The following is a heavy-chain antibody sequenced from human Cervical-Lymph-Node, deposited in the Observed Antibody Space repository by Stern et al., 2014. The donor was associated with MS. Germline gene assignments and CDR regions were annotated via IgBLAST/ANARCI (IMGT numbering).Heavy chain of an antibody. CDR1: GDSINTSPYH. CDR3: ARRLGVGVTRLRYFDL. D-gene: IGHD1-26*01. J-gene: IGHJ2*01. CDR2: VYYTGSP. Sequence: QVQLQESGPALVKPSETLSLTCTVSGDSINTSPYHSAWIRQPPGKGLEWIGDVYYTGSPYDNPSLKSRVTISVDTSNNHFSLNLAAVTSADTAVYYCARRLGVGVTRLRYFDLWGRGTLVTVSS. V-gene: IGHV4-39*02.